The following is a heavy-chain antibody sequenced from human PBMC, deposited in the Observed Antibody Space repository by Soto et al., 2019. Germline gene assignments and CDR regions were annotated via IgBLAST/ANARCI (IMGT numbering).Heavy chain of an antibody. D-gene: IGHD5-18*01. CDR1: GGSVSSGSYY. CDR3: ASNSYGYTFYDY. V-gene: IGHV4-30-4*08. J-gene: IGHJ4*01. Sequence: SETLSLTCTVSGGSVSSGSYYWSWIRQPPGKGLEWIGYIYYSGSTYYNPSLKSRVTISVDTSKNQFSLKLSSVTAADTAVYYCASNSYGYTFYDYRGQGTLVIVSS. CDR2: IYYSGST.